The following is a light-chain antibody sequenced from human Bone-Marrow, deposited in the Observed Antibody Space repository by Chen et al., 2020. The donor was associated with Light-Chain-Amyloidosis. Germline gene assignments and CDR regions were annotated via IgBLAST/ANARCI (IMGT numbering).Light chain of an antibody. Sequence: QSALTQPASVSGAPGQPITISSTGTSNDVGSYNLAYWYQKHPGKAPKLMIYEVSKRPSGVSNRFSGSKSSNTAALTISGLQAEDEADYYCCSSAGSRVFGGGTKLTVL. CDR1: SNDVGSYNL. CDR3: CSSAGSRV. V-gene: IGLV2-23*02. J-gene: IGLJ2*01. CDR2: EVS.